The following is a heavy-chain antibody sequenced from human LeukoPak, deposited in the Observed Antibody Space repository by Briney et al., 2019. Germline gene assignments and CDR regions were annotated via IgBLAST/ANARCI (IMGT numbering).Heavy chain of an antibody. Sequence: SETLSLTCTVSGGSISSGSYYWSWIRQPAGKGLEWIGRIYTSGSTNYNPSLKSRVTISVDTSKNQFSLKLCSVTAADTAVYYCASGPFYYYDSSGYFFDYWGQGTLVTVSS. V-gene: IGHV4-61*02. CDR2: IYTSGST. D-gene: IGHD3-22*01. CDR1: GGSISSGSYY. CDR3: ASGPFYYYDSSGYFFDY. J-gene: IGHJ4*02.